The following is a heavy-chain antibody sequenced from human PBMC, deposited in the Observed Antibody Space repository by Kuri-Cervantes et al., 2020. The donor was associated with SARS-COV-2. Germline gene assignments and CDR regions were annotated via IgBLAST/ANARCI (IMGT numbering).Heavy chain of an antibody. Sequence: SETLSPTCTVSGGSISSYYWSWIRQPPGKGLEWIGYIYYSGSTNYNPSLKSRVTISVDTSKNQFSLKLSSVTAADTAVYYRARAIAAAAPFGYWGQGTLVTVSS. CDR1: GGSISSYY. J-gene: IGHJ4*02. CDR2: IYYSGST. D-gene: IGHD6-13*01. CDR3: ARAIAAAAPFGY. V-gene: IGHV4-59*01.